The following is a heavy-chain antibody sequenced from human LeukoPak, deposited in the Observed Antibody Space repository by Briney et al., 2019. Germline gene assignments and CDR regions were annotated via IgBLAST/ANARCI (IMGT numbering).Heavy chain of an antibody. CDR3: ARVNYYYMDV. J-gene: IGHJ6*03. V-gene: IGHV3-21*01. Sequence: GGSLRLSCAASGFTFSSYSMNWVRQAPGKGLEWVSAISGSGGSTYYADSVKGRFTISRDNAKNSLYLQMNSLRAEDTAVYYCARVNYYYMDVWGKGTTVTISS. CDR2: ISGSGGST. CDR1: GFTFSSYS.